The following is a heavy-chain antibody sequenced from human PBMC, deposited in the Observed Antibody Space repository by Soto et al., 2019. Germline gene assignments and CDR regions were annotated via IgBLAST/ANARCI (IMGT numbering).Heavy chain of an antibody. J-gene: IGHJ6*02. V-gene: IGHV3-48*02. D-gene: IGHD2-15*01. CDR1: GFTFSSYG. CDR2: ISSSSSTI. CDR3: ARYCSGGSCYPSHYHYGMDV. Sequence: GGSLRLSCAASGFTFSSYGMNWVRQAPGKGLEWVSYISSSSSTIYYADSVKGRFTISRDNAKNSLYLQMNSLRDEDTAVYYCARYCSGGSCYPSHYHYGMDVWGQGTTVTVSS.